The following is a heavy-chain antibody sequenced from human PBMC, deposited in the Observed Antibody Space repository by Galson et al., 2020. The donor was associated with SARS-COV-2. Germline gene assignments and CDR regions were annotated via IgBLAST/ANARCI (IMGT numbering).Heavy chain of an antibody. J-gene: IGHJ4*02. V-gene: IGHV1-24*01. D-gene: IGHD3-16*02. CDR1: GYSLIELS. CDR2: YDPQLGET. Sequence: ASVKVSCNVSGYSLIELSLHWVRQAPGKGLEWMGGYDPQLGETIYAQKFQGRVTMTDDTSTDTAYMEVSSLTSEDTAVYYCASWKTDYVWGSYRTFDYLGQGTLLTVSS. CDR3: ASWKTDYVWGSYRTFDY.